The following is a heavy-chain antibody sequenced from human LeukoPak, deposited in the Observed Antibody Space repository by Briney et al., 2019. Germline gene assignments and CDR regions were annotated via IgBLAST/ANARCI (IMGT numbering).Heavy chain of an antibody. D-gene: IGHD5-24*01. CDR2: IWYDGSKK. J-gene: IGHJ4*02. CDR1: GFTFSSCG. CDR3: ARSVLSPVLQDFDY. V-gene: IGHV3-33*01. Sequence: GGSLRLSCAASGFTFSSCGMHWVRQAPGKGLEWVAVIWYDGSKKYHADSVKGRFTISRDNSKNTLYLQMNSLRAEDTAVYYCARSVLSPVLQDFDYWGRGTLVTVS.